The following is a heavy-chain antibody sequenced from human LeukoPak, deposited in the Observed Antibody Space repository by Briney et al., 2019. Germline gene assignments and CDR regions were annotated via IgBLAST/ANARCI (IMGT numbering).Heavy chain of an antibody. CDR1: GYSISSGYY. J-gene: IGHJ4*02. D-gene: IGHD1-26*01. CDR2: IYHSGST. V-gene: IGHV4-38-2*01. CDR3: ARHSYGGSYRADY. Sequence: SETLSLTCAVSGYSISSGYYWGWIRQPPGKGLEWIGSIYHSGSTYYNPSLKSRVTISVDTSKNQFSLKLSSVTAADTAVYYCARHSYGGSYRADYWGQGTLVTVSS.